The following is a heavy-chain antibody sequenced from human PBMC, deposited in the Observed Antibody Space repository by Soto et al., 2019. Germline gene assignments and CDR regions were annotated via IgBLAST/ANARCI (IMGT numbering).Heavy chain of an antibody. J-gene: IGHJ4*02. V-gene: IGHV3-15*01. Sequence: EVQMVQSGGDLVKRGGSLRLSCVTSGFMFSSAWMSWVRQAPGKGLEWVARIKSKVDGGARDYAAPVKGRFTISRDDSKNTVYLQMNSLRAEDTAVYYCVEGWNDFWGQGTLVTVSS. CDR2: IKSKVDGGAR. CDR3: VEGWNDF. CDR1: GFMFSSAW. D-gene: IGHD1-1*01.